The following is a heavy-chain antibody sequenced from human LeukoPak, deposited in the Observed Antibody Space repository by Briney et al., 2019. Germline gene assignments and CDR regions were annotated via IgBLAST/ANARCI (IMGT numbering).Heavy chain of an antibody. Sequence: GGSLRLSCVASGFTFSSSTMNWVRQAPGKGLEWVSSISTSSSYIYYADSVKGRFTISRDDAKNSLYLQMNSLRAEDTAVYFCARDPDPVAPHWGQGTLVTVSS. CDR3: ARDPDPVAPH. CDR1: GFTFSSST. V-gene: IGHV3-21*01. D-gene: IGHD2-15*01. J-gene: IGHJ4*02. CDR2: ISTSSSYI.